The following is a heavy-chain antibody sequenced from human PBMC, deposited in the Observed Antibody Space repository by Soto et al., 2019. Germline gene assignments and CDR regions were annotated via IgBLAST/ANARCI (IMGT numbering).Heavy chain of an antibody. CDR2: IYSGGST. J-gene: IGHJ4*02. CDR1: GFTFSSYA. CDR3: ARGGAYCGGDCLVHFDY. Sequence: GGSLRLSCAASGFTFSSYAMHWVRQAPGKGLEWVSVIYSGGSTYYADSVKGRFTISRDNSKNTLYLQMNSLRAEDTAVYYCARGGAYCGGDCLVHFDYWGQGTLVTVSS. D-gene: IGHD2-21*02. V-gene: IGHV3-53*01.